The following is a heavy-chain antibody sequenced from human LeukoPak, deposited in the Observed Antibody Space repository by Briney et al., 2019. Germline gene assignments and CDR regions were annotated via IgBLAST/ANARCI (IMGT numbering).Heavy chain of an antibody. CDR1: GGSISSGDYY. V-gene: IGHV4-61*03. CDR2: IYYSGST. CDR3: ARVPSEVRGALYFDY. Sequence: PSETLSLTCTVSGGSISSGDYYWSWIRQPPGKGLEWIGYIYYSGSTNYNPSLKSRVTISVDTSKNHFSLKLSSVTAADTAVYYCARVPSEVRGALYFDYWGQGNLVTVSS. J-gene: IGHJ4*02. D-gene: IGHD3-10*01.